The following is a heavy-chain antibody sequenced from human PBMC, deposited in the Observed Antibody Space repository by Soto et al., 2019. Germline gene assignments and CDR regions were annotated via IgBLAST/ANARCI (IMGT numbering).Heavy chain of an antibody. Sequence: WGSLRLSCAASGFTFSSYAISLCRHSPGKGLEWVSAISGSGGSTYYADSVKGRFTISRDNSKNTLYLQMNSLRAEDTAVYYCAKGNYYDSSGYPDYWGQGTLVTVSS. CDR1: GFTFSSYA. V-gene: IGHV3-23*01. CDR2: ISGSGGST. J-gene: IGHJ4*02. CDR3: AKGNYYDSSGYPDY. D-gene: IGHD3-22*01.